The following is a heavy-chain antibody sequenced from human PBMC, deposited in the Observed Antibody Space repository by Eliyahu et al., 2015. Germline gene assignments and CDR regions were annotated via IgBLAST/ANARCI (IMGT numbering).Heavy chain of an antibody. D-gene: IGHD2-15*01. V-gene: IGHV3-30*01. CDR3: ARDPRGYCSGGSCYGLDY. J-gene: IGHJ4*02. Sequence: QVQLVESGGGVVQPGRSLRLSCAAXGXTFXXYARHWVRQAPGKGLEXVAVISYDGSNKYYADSVKGRFTISRDNSKNTLYLQMNSLRAEDTAVYYCARDPRGYCSGGSCYGLDYWGQGTLVTVSS. CDR2: ISYDGSNK. CDR1: GXTFXXYA.